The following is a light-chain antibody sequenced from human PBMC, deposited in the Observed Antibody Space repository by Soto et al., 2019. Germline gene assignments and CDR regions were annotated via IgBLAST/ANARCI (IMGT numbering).Light chain of an antibody. Sequence: DMQMTQSPSSLSSSVGDRVTITCWASQSISSYLNWYQQKPGKAPKLLIYKASTLKSGVPSRFSGSGSGTEFTLTISSLQPDDFATYYCQHYNSYSEAFGQVTKVDVK. CDR2: KAS. J-gene: IGKJ1*01. CDR3: QHYNSYSEA. V-gene: IGKV1-5*03. CDR1: QSISSY.